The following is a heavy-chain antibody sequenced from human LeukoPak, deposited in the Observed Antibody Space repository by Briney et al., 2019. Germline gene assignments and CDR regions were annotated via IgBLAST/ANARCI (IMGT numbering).Heavy chain of an antibody. CDR3: AKDDGYNWTFFDY. CDR2: ISYDGSNN. J-gene: IGHJ4*02. D-gene: IGHD1-20*01. CDR1: GFTFSSYG. Sequence: GGSLRLSCAASGFTFSSYGMHWVRQAPGKGLEWVALISYDGSNNHYADSVKGRFTISRDNSKNTLYLQMNSLRAEDTAVYYCAKDDGYNWTFFDYWGQGTLVTVSS. V-gene: IGHV3-30*18.